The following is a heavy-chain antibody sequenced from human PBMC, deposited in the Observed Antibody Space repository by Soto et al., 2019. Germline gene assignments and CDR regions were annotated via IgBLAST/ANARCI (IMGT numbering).Heavy chain of an antibody. Sequence: LGESLKISCKGSGYSFTSYWISWVRQMPGKGLEWMGRIDPSDSYTNYSPSFQGHVTISADKSISTAYLQWSSLKASDTAMYYCARPGGIAVAGYDYWGQGTLVTVSS. CDR2: IDPSDSYT. CDR3: ARPGGIAVAGYDY. D-gene: IGHD6-19*01. CDR1: GYSFTSYW. V-gene: IGHV5-10-1*01. J-gene: IGHJ4*02.